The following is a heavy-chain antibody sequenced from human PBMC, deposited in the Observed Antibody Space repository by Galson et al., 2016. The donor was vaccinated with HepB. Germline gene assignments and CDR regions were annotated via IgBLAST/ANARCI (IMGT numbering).Heavy chain of an antibody. CDR1: GFNFNNAW. CDR2: IKSETDGGTT. V-gene: IGHV3-15*01. CDR3: TSNLLIPAAHLDH. J-gene: IGHJ4*02. Sequence: LRLSCAASGFNFNNAWMSWVRRAPGKGLEWVGRIKSETDGGTTDYAAPVKGRFTISRDDSKNTLYLQMNNLKTEDTAVYYCTSNLLIPAAHLDHWGQGNLVTVSS. D-gene: IGHD2-2*01.